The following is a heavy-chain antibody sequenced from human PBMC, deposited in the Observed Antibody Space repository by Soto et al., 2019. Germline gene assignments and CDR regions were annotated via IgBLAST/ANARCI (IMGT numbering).Heavy chain of an antibody. CDR3: ARRSGQLVDY. CDR2: INGGNGNR. J-gene: IGHJ4*02. Sequence: ASVKVSCKASGYTFTTYVIHWVRQAPGQRLEWMGWINGGNGNRKYSQKFQGRVTITRDTSASTAYLQWSSLKASDTAMYYCARRSGQLVDYWGQGTLVTVSS. D-gene: IGHD6-6*01. V-gene: IGHV1-3*01. CDR1: GYTFTTYV.